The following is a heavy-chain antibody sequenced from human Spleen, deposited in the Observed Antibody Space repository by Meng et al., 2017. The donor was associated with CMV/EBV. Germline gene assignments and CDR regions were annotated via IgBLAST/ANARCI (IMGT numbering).Heavy chain of an antibody. J-gene: IGHJ4*02. D-gene: IGHD2-2*02. Sequence: GESLKISCAASGFTFSSYEMNWVRQAPGKGLEWVSYISSSDSSMYYADSVKGRFTISRDNAKNSLYLQMNSLRAEDTAVYYCAGGQCSSTSCYTGDYWGQGTRVTVSS. V-gene: IGHV3-48*03. CDR2: ISSSDSSM. CDR3: AGGQCSSTSCYTGDY. CDR1: GFTFSSYE.